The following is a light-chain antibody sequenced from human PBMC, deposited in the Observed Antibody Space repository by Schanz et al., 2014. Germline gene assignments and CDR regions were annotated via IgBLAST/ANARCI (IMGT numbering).Light chain of an antibody. J-gene: IGLJ2*01. CDR3: CSYAGTYSVV. CDR1: SSNIGSNT. V-gene: IGLV1-44*01. CDR2: SNH. Sequence: SVLPQPPSASGTPGQRVTISCSGSSSNIGSNTVNWYQQLPGTAPKLLMYSNHQRPSGVPDRFSGSKSGTLASLAISGLQSGDEADYYCCSYAGTYSVVFGGGTMLPVL.